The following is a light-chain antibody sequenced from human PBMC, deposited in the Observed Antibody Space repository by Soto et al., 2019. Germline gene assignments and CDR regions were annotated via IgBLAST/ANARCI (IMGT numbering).Light chain of an antibody. CDR3: QHYGSSPPYT. Sequence: EVVLTQSPGTLSLSPGERATLSCRASQSVSNNYLAWYQKKPGQSPKLLFFGSSDTATGIPDRFSGSGSETDVTLTISSLEPEYFGVYYCQHYGSSPPYTFGQGTKL. J-gene: IGKJ2*01. CDR1: QSVSNNY. V-gene: IGKV3-20*01. CDR2: GSS.